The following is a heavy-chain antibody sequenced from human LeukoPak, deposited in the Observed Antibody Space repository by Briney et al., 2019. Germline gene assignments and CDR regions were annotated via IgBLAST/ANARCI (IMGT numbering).Heavy chain of an antibody. J-gene: IGHJ4*02. D-gene: IGHD1-7*01. CDR2: ITSDGRNT. Sequence: GGSLRLSCAASGFTFSDYEMYWVRQAPGKGLVWVSRITSDGRNTDYADSVKGRFTISRDNAKNTLYLQMNSLRAEDTAVYYCARGNYGFDYWGQGTLVTVSS. V-gene: IGHV3-74*01. CDR1: GFTFSDYE. CDR3: ARGNYGFDY.